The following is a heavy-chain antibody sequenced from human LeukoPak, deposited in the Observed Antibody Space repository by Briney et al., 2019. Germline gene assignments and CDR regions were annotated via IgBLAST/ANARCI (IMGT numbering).Heavy chain of an antibody. CDR2: IRYDGSNK. Sequence: GGSLRLSCAASGFTFSSYEMNWVRQAPGKGLEWVAFIRYDGSNKYYADSVKGRFTISRDNSKNTLYLQMNSLRAEDTAVYYCAKGTFGELFPTYFDYWGQGTLVTVSS. CDR3: AKGTFGELFPTYFDY. J-gene: IGHJ4*02. D-gene: IGHD3-10*01. V-gene: IGHV3-30*02. CDR1: GFTFSSYE.